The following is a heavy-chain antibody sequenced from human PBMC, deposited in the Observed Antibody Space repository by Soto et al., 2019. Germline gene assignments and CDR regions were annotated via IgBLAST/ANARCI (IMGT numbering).Heavy chain of an antibody. CDR3: ARDPHEYWTSYWFDP. Sequence: ASVKVSCKASGYNFTIYGIHWVRQAPGQVLELMGWISAYDGKTTYAEKFQGRVTMTTDASTSTAYMELRSLRSDDTAVYYCARDPHEYWTSYWFDPWGQGTLVNVSS. D-gene: IGHD3-3*01. CDR2: ISAYDGKT. J-gene: IGHJ5*02. CDR1: GYNFTIYG. V-gene: IGHV1-18*01.